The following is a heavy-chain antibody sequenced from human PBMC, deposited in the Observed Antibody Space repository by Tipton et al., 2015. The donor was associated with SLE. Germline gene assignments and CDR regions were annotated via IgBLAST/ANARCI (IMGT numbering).Heavy chain of an antibody. CDR1: GGSISSGVYY. CDR2: IYNSGSR. Sequence: TLSLTCTVSGGSISSGVYYLNWIRQPAGRGLEWIGRIYNSGSRNYNPSLESRVTMSVDMSKNQLSLKLTSVTAADTAIYYCARKRHDSNNYDWFDPWGQGTLVTVSS. CDR3: ARKRHDSNNYDWFDP. V-gene: IGHV4-61*02. J-gene: IGHJ5*02. D-gene: IGHD4-11*01.